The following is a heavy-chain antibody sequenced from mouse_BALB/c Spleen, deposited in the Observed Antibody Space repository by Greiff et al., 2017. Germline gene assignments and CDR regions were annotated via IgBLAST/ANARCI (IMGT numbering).Heavy chain of an antibody. Sequence: VQLKESGAELVKPGASVKLSCTASGFNFKDTYMHWVKQRPEQGLEWIGRIDPANGNTKYDPKFQVKATITADTSSNTANLQRSSLTSKDAAVYYCAPWNGLAYWGQGTLVTVSA. V-gene: IGHV14-3*02. CDR2: IDPANGNT. CDR1: GFNFKDTY. J-gene: IGHJ3*01. CDR3: APWNGLAY.